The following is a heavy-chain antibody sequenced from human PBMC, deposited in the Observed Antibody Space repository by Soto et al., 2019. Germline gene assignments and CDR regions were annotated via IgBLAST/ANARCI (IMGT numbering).Heavy chain of an antibody. Sequence: SETLSLTCAVYGGSFSGYYWSWIRQPPGKGLEWIGEINRSGSTNYNPSLKSRVTISVDTSKNQFSLKLSSVTAADTAVYYCARVNRSSGYLAYWGQGTLVTVSS. V-gene: IGHV4-34*01. CDR1: GGSFSGYY. J-gene: IGHJ4*02. CDR3: ARVNRSSGYLAY. D-gene: IGHD3-22*01. CDR2: INRSGST.